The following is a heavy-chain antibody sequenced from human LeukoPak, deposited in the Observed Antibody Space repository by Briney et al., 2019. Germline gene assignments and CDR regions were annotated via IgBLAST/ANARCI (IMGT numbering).Heavy chain of an antibody. CDR1: GGSISSSRYY. J-gene: IGHJ3*02. D-gene: IGHD1-26*01. V-gene: IGHV4-39*02. CDR3: ARPSGTYSPGANAFDI. CDR2: IYYSGNT. Sequence: SETLSLTCAVSGGSISSSRYYWGWIRQPPGKGLEWIGSIYYSGNTYYNSSLKSRVTISVDTSKNYFYLKPSSVSAADTAIYYCARPSGTYSPGANAFDIWGQGTMVTVSS.